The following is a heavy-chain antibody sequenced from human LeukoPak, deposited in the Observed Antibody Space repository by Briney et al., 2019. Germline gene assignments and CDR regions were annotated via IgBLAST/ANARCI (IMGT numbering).Heavy chain of an antibody. D-gene: IGHD2/OR15-2a*01. CDR2: ICPGDSDT. J-gene: IGHJ4*02. CDR3: ARHLTQFSITSFLSY. Sequence: GESLKISCKGSGYTFTTYYIGWVRQMPGKGLEWMGIICPGDSDTRYSPSFQGQVTISVDKSISTAYLQWSRLQPSDTAIYYCARHLTQFSITSFLSYWGQGTLVTVSS. V-gene: IGHV5-51*01. CDR1: GYTFTTYY.